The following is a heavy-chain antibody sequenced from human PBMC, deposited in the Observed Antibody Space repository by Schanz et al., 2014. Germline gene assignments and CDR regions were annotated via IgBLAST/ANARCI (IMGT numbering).Heavy chain of an antibody. CDR2: ISYSGST. V-gene: IGHV4-4*02. CDR3: ARDRGHGDLPGDI. D-gene: IGHD4-17*01. J-gene: IGHJ3*02. Sequence: QVQLQESGPGLVKPSGTLSLTCAVSGASISSSNWRSWVRQHPGKGLEWIGFISYSGSTYYNPSLKSRVTISVDTSKNQFSLNLSSATAADTAVYYCARDRGHGDLPGDIWGQGTMVTVSS. CDR1: GASISSSNW.